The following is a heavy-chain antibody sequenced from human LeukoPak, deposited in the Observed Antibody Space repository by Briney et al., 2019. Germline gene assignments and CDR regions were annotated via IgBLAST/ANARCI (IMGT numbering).Heavy chain of an antibody. Sequence: GASVKVSCKTSGYTLTVYYMHWVRQPPGQGLEVMGWNNPYSGGTNLAQNFQGRVTLTRDTSLNTAYMEMTSLTTDDTAVNYCARPDTIGRSGSFSSWGQGTLVTVSS. CDR1: GYTLTVYY. D-gene: IGHD3-10*01. J-gene: IGHJ4*02. CDR2: NNPYSGGT. V-gene: IGHV1-2*02. CDR3: ARPDTIGRSGSFSS.